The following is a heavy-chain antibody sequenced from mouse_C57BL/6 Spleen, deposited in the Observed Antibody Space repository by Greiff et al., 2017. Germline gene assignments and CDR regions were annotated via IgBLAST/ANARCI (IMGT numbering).Heavy chain of an antibody. CDR1: GYTFTSYW. J-gene: IGHJ4*01. CDR2: LYPGSGST. V-gene: IGHV1-55*01. CDR3: VRDCYGSGYDAMDY. Sequence: VQLQQPGAELVKPGASVKMSCKASGYTFTSYWITWVKQRPGQGLEWIGDLYPGSGSTNYNEKFNSKATLTVDTSSSTAYMQLSSLTSEDSAVYYCVRDCYGSGYDAMDYWGQGTSVTVSS. D-gene: IGHD1-1*01.